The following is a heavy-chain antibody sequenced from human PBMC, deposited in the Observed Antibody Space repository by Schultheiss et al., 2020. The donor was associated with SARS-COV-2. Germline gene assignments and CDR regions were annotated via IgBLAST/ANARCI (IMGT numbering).Heavy chain of an antibody. CDR3: ASRRSYDYVWGSYRPYYYYGMDV. D-gene: IGHD3-16*02. CDR1: GGSISSGDYY. J-gene: IGHJ6*02. Sequence: LRLSCTVSGGSISSGDYYWSWIRQPPGKGLEWIGYIYYSGSTYYNPSLKSRVTISVDTSKNQFSLKLSSVTAADTAVYYCASRRSYDYVWGSYRPYYYYGMDVWGQGTTVTVSS. V-gene: IGHV4-30-4*01. CDR2: IYYSGST.